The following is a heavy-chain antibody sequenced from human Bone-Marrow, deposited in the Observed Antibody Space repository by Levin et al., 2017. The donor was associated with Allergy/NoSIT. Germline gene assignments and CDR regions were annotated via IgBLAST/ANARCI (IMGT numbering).Heavy chain of an antibody. J-gene: IGHJ3*02. CDR1: GFTFSTYA. V-gene: IGHV3-23*01. CDR2: VNSGVST. Sequence: GGSLRLSCAASGFTFSTYAMSWVRQAPGKGLAWVSTVNSGVSTYYADSVKGRFTVSRDNAKNTLYLQMNSLRPDDTAVYYCAKLVAGPNTAFDIWGLGTMVTVSS. D-gene: IGHD6-19*01. CDR3: AKLVAGPNTAFDI.